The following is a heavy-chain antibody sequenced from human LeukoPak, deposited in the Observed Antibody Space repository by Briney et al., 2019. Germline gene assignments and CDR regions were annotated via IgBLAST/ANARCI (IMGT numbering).Heavy chain of an antibody. CDR2: VSSGHHA. CDR1: GFTLGGHD. Sequence: GGSLRLSCTASGFTLGGHDMHWVRQTTREGLEWVAAVSSGHHALYGGSVKGRFTVSREDGKNSLYLQMNSLRAGDTAVYYCVREARGYHYTYFDYWGQGSLVTVSS. D-gene: IGHD5-18*01. J-gene: IGHJ4*02. CDR3: VREARGYHYTYFDY. V-gene: IGHV3-13*01.